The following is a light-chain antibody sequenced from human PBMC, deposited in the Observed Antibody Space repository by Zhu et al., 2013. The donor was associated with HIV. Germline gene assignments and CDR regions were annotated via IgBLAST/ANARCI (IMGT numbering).Light chain of an antibody. CDR3: LQYSIYPRT. CDR1: QSISRN. V-gene: IGKV1-5*03. Sequence: DIQMTQSPSTLSASAGDRVTITCRASQSISRNLAWYQQKPGKAPKLLIYKASSLESGVPSRFGGSGSGTDFSLTISSLQPEDFATYYCLQYSIYPRTFGQGTKVEIQ. J-gene: IGKJ1*01. CDR2: KAS.